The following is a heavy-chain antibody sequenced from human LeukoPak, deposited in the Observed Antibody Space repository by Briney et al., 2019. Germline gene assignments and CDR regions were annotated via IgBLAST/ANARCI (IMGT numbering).Heavy chain of an antibody. J-gene: IGHJ4*02. D-gene: IGHD2-8*02. CDR1: VFTFSRSA. V-gene: IGHV3-30*02. Sequence: GGSLRLSSGASVFTFSRSAMHWVRQGPRKGLEWVAYIAHNGNNKYYADSVKVRFTISRDNSKGSLYLQMNSLRADDTGVYYCAKDGSWSCTDWGQGSLV. CDR2: IAHNGNNK. CDR3: AKDGSWSCTD.